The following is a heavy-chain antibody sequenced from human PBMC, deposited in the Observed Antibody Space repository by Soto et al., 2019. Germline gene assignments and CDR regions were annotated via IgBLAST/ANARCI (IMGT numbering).Heavy chain of an antibody. Sequence: QVQLVQSGAEVKKPGSSVKVSCKASGGTFSSYAISWVRQAPGQGLEWMGGIIPIFGTAHYAQKFQGRVTITADESTSTADMELSGLRPEYTVVYYCARGRGYCSGTSCYSLGFDPWGQGTLVTVSS. CDR3: ARGRGYCSGTSCYSLGFDP. D-gene: IGHD2-2*01. CDR1: GGTFSSYA. J-gene: IGHJ5*02. CDR2: IIPIFGTA. V-gene: IGHV1-69*19.